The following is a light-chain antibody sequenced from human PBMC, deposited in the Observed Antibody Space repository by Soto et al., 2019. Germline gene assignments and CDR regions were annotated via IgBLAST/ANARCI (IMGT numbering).Light chain of an antibody. CDR3: QQYGSSLIT. CDR1: QSVNSRY. J-gene: IGKJ5*01. CDR2: GAS. V-gene: IGKV3-20*01. Sequence: EIVLTQSPGTLSLSPGERATLSCRASQSVNSRYLAWYQQKAGQAPRLLIYGASSRATGIPDRFSGSGSGTDFSLTISRLDPEDFAVYYCQQYGSSLITFGQGTRLEIK.